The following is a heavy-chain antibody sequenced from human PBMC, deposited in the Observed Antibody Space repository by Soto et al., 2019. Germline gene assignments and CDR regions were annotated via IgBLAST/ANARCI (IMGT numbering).Heavy chain of an antibody. CDR2: ISYDGSNK. CDR1: GFTFGSYA. CDR3: ANRPYDWNYHF. Sequence: QVQLVESGGGVVQPGRSLRLSCAASGFTFGSYAMHWVRQAPGKGLEWVAVISYDGSNKYYVDSVKGRFTISRDNSKNTLYLQINSLRADDTALYYCANRPYDWNYHFWGQGTLVTVSS. V-gene: IGHV3-30*18. D-gene: IGHD1-7*01. J-gene: IGHJ4*02.